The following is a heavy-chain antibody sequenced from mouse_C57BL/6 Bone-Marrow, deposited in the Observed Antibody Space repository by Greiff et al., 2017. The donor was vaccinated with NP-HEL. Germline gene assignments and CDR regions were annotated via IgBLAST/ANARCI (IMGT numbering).Heavy chain of an antibody. CDR2: IDPENGDT. CDR3: TTDYYAMDY. V-gene: IGHV14-4*01. CDR1: GFNIKDDY. Sequence: VQLQQSGAELVRPGASVKLSCTASGFNIKDDYMHWVKQRPEQGLEWIGWIDPENGDTESASKFQGKATITADTSSNTAYLQLSSLTSEDTAVYYCTTDYYAMDYWGQGTSVTVSS. J-gene: IGHJ4*01.